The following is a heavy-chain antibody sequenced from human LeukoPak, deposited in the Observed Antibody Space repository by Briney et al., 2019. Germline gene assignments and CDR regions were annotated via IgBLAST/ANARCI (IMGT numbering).Heavy chain of an antibody. Sequence: GGSLRLSCAASGFTFSSYSMNWVRQAPGKGLEWVSYIGSSSSTIYYADSVKGRFTISRDNAKNSLCLQMNSLRAEDTAVYYCARDIAHHRPGIAVAGYDYWGQGTLVTVSS. V-gene: IGHV3-48*01. D-gene: IGHD6-19*01. CDR1: GFTFSSYS. J-gene: IGHJ4*02. CDR2: IGSSSSTI. CDR3: ARDIAHHRPGIAVAGYDY.